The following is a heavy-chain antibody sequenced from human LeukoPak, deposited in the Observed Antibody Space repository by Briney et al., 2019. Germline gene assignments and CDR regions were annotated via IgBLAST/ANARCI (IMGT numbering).Heavy chain of an antibody. CDR1: GFNFSSYS. D-gene: IGHD1-7*01. J-gene: IGHJ4*02. V-gene: IGHV3-21*01. CDR2: ISSSSSCI. CDR3: ARDRLLSPGTTGY. Sequence: KPGGSLRLSCAASGFNFSSYSMNWVRQAPGKRLKWVSSISSSSSCIYYADSVKGRFTISRDNAKNSLYLQMNSLRAEDTAVYYCARDRLLSPGTTGYWGQGTLVTVSS.